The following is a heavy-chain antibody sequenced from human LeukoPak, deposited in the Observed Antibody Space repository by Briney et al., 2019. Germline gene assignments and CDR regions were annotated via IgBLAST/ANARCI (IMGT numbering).Heavy chain of an antibody. D-gene: IGHD6-19*01. CDR1: GVSISNSNSY. J-gene: IGHJ4*02. V-gene: IGHV4-39*07. CDR3: AREDSSGWLRWKDYFDY. CDR2: IYHSGST. Sequence: KPSETLSLTCTVSGVSISNSNSYWGWIRQPPGKGLEWIGSIYHSGSTYYNPSLKSRVTISVDTSKNQFSLKLSSVTAADTAVYYCAREDSSGWLRWKDYFDYWGQGTLVTVSS.